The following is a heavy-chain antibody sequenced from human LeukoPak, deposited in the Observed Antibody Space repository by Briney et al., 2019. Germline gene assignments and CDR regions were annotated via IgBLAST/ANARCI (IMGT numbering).Heavy chain of an antibody. V-gene: IGHV4-59*01. J-gene: IGHJ4*02. D-gene: IGHD6-19*01. Sequence: PSETLSLTCTVSGGSISSYYWGWIRQPPGKGLEWIGYIYYSGSTNYNPSLKSRVTISVDTSKNQFSLKLSSVTAADTAVYYCARVGGDSSGWYPSIEYYFDYWGQGTLVTVSS. CDR3: ARVGGDSSGWYPSIEYYFDY. CDR2: IYYSGST. CDR1: GGSISSYY.